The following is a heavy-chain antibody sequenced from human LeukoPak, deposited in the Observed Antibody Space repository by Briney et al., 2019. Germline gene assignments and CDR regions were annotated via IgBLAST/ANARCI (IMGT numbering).Heavy chain of an antibody. CDR2: ISAYNGNT. J-gene: IGHJ3*02. V-gene: IGHV1-18*01. Sequence: ASVKVSCKASGYTFTSYGTSWVRQAPGQGLEWMGWISAYNGNTNYAQKLQGRVTMTTDTSTSTAYMELRSLRSDDTAVYYCASFLRGFSGYYYVNAFDIWGQGTMVTVSS. CDR3: ASFLRGFSGYYYVNAFDI. D-gene: IGHD3-22*01. CDR1: GYTFTSYG.